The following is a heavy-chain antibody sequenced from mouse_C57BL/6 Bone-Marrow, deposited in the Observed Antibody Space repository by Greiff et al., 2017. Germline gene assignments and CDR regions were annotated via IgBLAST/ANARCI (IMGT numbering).Heavy chain of an antibody. V-gene: IGHV1-81*01. D-gene: IGHD1-1*01. CDR2: IYPRSGNT. CDR1: GYTFTSYG. J-gene: IGHJ1*03. Sequence: QVQLKQSGAELARPGASVKLSCKASGYTFTSYGISWVQQRTGQGLEWIGEIYPRSGNTYYNETFKGKATLTADKSSSTAYMELRSLTSEDSAVYVCARSDYGSSYVGWYFDVWGTGTTVTVSS. CDR3: ARSDYGSSYVGWYFDV.